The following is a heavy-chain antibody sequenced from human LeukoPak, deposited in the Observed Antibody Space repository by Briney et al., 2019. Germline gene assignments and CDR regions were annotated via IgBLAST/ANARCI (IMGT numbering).Heavy chain of an antibody. CDR1: GFTFSDYY. CDR3: ARAIFGVVRLYYFDF. Sequence: GGSLRLSCAASGFTFSDYYMSWIRQAPGKGLEWVSSISGSSSYIYYADFVKGRFTISRDNAKNSLYLQMNSLRAEDTAVYYCARAIFGVVRLYYFDFWGQGTLVTVSS. CDR2: ISGSSSYI. V-gene: IGHV3-11*01. D-gene: IGHD3-3*01. J-gene: IGHJ4*02.